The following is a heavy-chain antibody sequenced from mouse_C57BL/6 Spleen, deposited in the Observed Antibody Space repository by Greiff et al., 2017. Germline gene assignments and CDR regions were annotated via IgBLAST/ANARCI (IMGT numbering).Heavy chain of an antibody. Sequence: EVQVVESGGGLVQPGGSLSLSCAASGFTFTDYYMSWVRQPPGKALEWLGFIRNKANGYTTEYSASVKGRFTISRDNSQSFLYLQMNALRAEDSATYYCARYRGTWYFDVWGTGTTVTVSS. CDR2: IRNKANGYTT. CDR3: ARYRGTWYFDV. V-gene: IGHV7-3*01. CDR1: GFTFTDYY. D-gene: IGHD3-3*01. J-gene: IGHJ1*03.